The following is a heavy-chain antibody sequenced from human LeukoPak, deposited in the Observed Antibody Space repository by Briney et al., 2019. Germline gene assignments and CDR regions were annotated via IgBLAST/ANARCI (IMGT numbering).Heavy chain of an antibody. V-gene: IGHV3-30*03. CDR3: VRENAALFDY. J-gene: IGHJ4*02. CDR2: ISYDGSSK. Sequence: PGTSLRLSCAASGFTFSSYGMHWVRQAPGKGLEWVALISYDGSSKYYADSVKGRFTISRDSSKNTLYLQMNSLRAEDTAVYYCVRENAALFDYWGQGTLVTVSS. CDR1: GFTFSSYG. D-gene: IGHD6-6*01.